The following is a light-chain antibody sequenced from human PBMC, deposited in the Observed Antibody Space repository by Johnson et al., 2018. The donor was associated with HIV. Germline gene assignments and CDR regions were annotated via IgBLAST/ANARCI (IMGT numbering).Light chain of an antibody. V-gene: IGLV1-51*02. CDR1: SSNIGNKY. J-gene: IGLJ1*01. CDR2: ENT. Sequence: QSVLTQPPSVSAAPGQKVTISCSGSSSNIGNKYVSWYQQLPGTAPKLLIYENTKRPSGIPDRFSGSKSGTSATLAITGLHTGDEADYYCGTWDSSLSAHYIFGTGTKVTVL. CDR3: GTWDSSLSAHYI.